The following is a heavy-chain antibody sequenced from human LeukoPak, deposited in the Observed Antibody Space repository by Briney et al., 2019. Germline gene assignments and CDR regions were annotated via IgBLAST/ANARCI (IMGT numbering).Heavy chain of an antibody. J-gene: IGHJ4*02. Sequence: PSETLSLTCAVYGGSFSGYYWAWIRQPPGKGLEWIGEINHRRSTKYSPSLKSRVTISVDTSKNQFSLKLSSVTAADTAVYYCARDRRDIVVVVAASFQAFDYWGQGTLVTVSS. CDR2: INHRRST. V-gene: IGHV4-34*01. D-gene: IGHD2-15*01. CDR1: GGSFSGYY. CDR3: ARDRRDIVVVVAASFQAFDY.